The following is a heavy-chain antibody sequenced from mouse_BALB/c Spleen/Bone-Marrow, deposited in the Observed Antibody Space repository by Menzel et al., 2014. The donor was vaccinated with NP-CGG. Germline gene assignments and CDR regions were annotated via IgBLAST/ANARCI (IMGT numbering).Heavy chain of an antibody. J-gene: IGHJ3*01. Sequence: QVQLQQSGAELVRPGSSVKISCKASGYAFSTYWMNWVKRRPGQGLEWIGQIYPGDGDTNYNGKFKGKATLTADKSSSTAYMQLSSLTSEDSAIYFCARGLRAYWGQGTLVTVSA. CDR1: GYAFSTYW. CDR3: ARGLRAY. V-gene: IGHV1-80*01. CDR2: IYPGDGDT.